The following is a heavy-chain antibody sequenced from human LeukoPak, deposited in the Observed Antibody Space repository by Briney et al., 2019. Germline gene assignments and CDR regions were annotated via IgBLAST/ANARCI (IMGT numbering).Heavy chain of an antibody. CDR2: IQYSGST. CDR3: ARLRILWFGESANFDY. J-gene: IGHJ4*02. Sequence: SETLSLTCTVSGGSISSYNWSWIRQPPGKGLEWIGYIQYSGSTNYNPSLKSRVTISVDTSKNQFSLKLSSVTAADTAVYYCARLRILWFGESANFDYWGQGTLVTVSS. V-gene: IGHV4-59*12. CDR1: GGSISSYN. D-gene: IGHD3-10*01.